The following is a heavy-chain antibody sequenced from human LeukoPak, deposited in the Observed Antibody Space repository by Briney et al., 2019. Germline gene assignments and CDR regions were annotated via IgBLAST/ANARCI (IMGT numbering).Heavy chain of an antibody. D-gene: IGHD2-2*01. CDR3: ARFPHYYCSSTSCYFDY. V-gene: IGHV3-21*01. Sequence: TGGSLRLSCAASGFTFSSYSMNWVRQAPGKGLEWVSSISSSSSYIYYADSVKGRFTISRDNAKNSLYLQMNSLRAEDTAVYYCARFPHYYCSSTSCYFDYWGQGTLVTVSS. CDR1: GFTFSSYS. CDR2: ISSSSSYI. J-gene: IGHJ4*02.